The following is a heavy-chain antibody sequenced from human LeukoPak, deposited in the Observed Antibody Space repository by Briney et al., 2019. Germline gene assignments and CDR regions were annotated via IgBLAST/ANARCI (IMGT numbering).Heavy chain of an antibody. V-gene: IGHV4-39*01. J-gene: IGHJ4*02. CDR2: IYYSGST. CDR1: GGSISSSSYY. CDR3: ARSGRYCSSTSCYFDY. D-gene: IGHD2-2*01. Sequence: ASETLSLTCTVSGGSISSSSYYWGWIRQPPGKGLEWIGSIYYSGSTYYNPSLKSRVTISVDTSKNQFSLKLSSVTAADTAVYYCARSGRYCSSTSCYFDYWGQGTLVTVSS.